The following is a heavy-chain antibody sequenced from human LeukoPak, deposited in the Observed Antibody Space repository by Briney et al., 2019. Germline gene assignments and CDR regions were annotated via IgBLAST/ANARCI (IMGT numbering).Heavy chain of an antibody. CDR2: ISGSGGST. CDR1: GYTFTSYG. CDR3: AKGLRIVGATYLIN. J-gene: IGHJ4*02. V-gene: IGHV3-23*01. D-gene: IGHD1-26*01. Sequence: GASVKVSCKASGYTFTSYGISWVRQAPGKGLEWVSAISGSGGSTYYADSVKGRFTISRDNSKNTLYLQMNSLRAEDTAVYYCAKGLRIVGATYLINWGQGTLVIVSS.